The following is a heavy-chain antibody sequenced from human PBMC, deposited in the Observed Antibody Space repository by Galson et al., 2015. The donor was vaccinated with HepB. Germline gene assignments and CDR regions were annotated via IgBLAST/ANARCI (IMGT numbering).Heavy chain of an antibody. D-gene: IGHD2-15*01. V-gene: IGHV3-7*03. CDR2: IKEDGSEK. Sequence: SLRLSCAASGFTFSSYWMSWVRQAPGKGLEWVGNIKEDGSEKYYVDSVKGRFTISRDNAKNSLYLQINSLRAEDTAIYYCARDDPGYGGFVYWGQGTLVTVSS. CDR1: GFTFSSYW. J-gene: IGHJ4*02. CDR3: ARDDPGYGGFVY.